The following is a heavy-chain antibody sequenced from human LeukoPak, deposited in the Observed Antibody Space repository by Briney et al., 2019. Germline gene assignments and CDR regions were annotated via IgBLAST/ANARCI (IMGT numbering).Heavy chain of an antibody. D-gene: IGHD2-15*01. CDR1: GFTFGDYA. Sequence: GGSLRLSCTAAGFTFGDYAMSWLRQAPGKVLEWVGFIRSKAYGGTTEYAASVKGRFTISRDDSKSIAYLQMNSLKTEDTGVYYCSRGYCSGGSCYFDFDYWGQGTLVTVSS. V-gene: IGHV3-49*03. J-gene: IGHJ4*02. CDR2: IRSKAYGGTT. CDR3: SRGYCSGGSCYFDFDY.